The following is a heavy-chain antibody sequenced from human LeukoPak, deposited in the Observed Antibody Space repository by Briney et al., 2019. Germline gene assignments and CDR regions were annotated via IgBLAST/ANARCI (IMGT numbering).Heavy chain of an antibody. CDR2: ISGGGGST. CDR3: ANDLRAVGTNFDD. D-gene: IGHD1-26*01. Sequence: PGGSLRLSCAASGFTFSSYAMSWVRQAPGKGLEWVSTISGGGGSTYYADSVRGRFTISRDNSKNTLYLQMNSLRAEDTAVYYCANDLRAVGTNFDDWGQGTLVTVSS. V-gene: IGHV3-23*01. J-gene: IGHJ4*02. CDR1: GFTFSSYA.